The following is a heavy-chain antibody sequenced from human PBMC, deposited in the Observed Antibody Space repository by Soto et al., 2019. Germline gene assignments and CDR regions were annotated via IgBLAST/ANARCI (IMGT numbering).Heavy chain of an antibody. CDR3: ARGNAHIVVVPAAIDCSGGSCYFDY. CDR2: IYYSGST. V-gene: IGHV4-31*03. Sequence: SETLSLTCTVSGGSISSGGYYWSWIRQHPGKGLEWIGYIYYSGSTYYNPSLKSRVTISVDTSKNQFSLKLSSVTAADTAVYYCARGNAHIVVVPAAIDCSGGSCYFDYWGQGTLVTVSS. D-gene: IGHD2-2*02. J-gene: IGHJ4*02. CDR1: GGSISSGGYY.